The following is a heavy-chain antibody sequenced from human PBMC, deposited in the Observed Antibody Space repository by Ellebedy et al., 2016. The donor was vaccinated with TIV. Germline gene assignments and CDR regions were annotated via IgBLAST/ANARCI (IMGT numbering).Heavy chain of an antibody. J-gene: IGHJ4*02. CDR1: GFTLSDYD. CDR2: MSYDGSNE. Sequence: GESLKISCAVSGFTLSDYDIHWVRQAPGKGLDWVAVMSYDGSNEYYADSVKGRLTISRDYSKNTLVLQMSSLRAEDTAVYYCARGGGCGRGDCWAFDYWGQGIMVTVSS. V-gene: IGHV3-30*03. D-gene: IGHD2-21*02. CDR3: ARGGGCGRGDCWAFDY.